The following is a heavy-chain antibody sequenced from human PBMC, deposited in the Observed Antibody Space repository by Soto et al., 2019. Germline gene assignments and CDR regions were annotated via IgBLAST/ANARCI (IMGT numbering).Heavy chain of an antibody. V-gene: IGHV3-30*18. CDR3: AKVPGTTSEGNWFDP. CDR2: ISYDGSNK. D-gene: IGHD1-7*01. J-gene: IGHJ5*02. Sequence: GGSLRLSCAASGFTFSSYGMHWVRQAPGKGLEWVAVISYDGSNKYYADSVKGRFTISRDNSKNTLYLQMNSLRAEDTAVYYCAKVPGTTSEGNWFDPWGQGTLVTVSS. CDR1: GFTFSSYG.